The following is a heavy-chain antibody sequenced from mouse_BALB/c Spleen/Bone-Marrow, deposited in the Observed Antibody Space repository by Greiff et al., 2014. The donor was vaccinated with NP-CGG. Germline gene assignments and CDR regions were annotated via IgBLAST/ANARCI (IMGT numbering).Heavy chain of an antibody. Sequence: VKLQESGAELVRPGSSVKISCKASGCVFSTYWMNWVKQRPGQGLERIGQIYPGDGDTNYNGKFKDKVILTADKSSSTAYMQLCSLTSEDSAVYFCARSGKGAMDYWGQGTSVTVSS. CDR2: IYPGDGDT. V-gene: IGHV1-80*01. J-gene: IGHJ4*01. CDR3: ARSGKGAMDY. CDR1: GCVFSTYW. D-gene: IGHD2-1*01.